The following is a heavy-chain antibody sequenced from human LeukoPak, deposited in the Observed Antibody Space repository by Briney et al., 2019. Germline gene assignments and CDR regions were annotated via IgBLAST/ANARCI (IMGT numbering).Heavy chain of an antibody. J-gene: IGHJ1*01. Sequence: ASVKVSCKASGYTFIAYYMFWVRQASGQGLEWMGWINPNSGATDHAQKFQGRVTMTRDTSINTSYMELTGLRSDDTAVYYCARDGYCSGTSCPFQHWGQGTLVTVSS. D-gene: IGHD2-2*03. V-gene: IGHV1-2*02. CDR1: GYTFIAYY. CDR3: ARDGYCSGTSCPFQH. CDR2: INPNSGAT.